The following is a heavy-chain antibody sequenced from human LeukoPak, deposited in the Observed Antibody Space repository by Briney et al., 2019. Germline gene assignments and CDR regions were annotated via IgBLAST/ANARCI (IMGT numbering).Heavy chain of an antibody. V-gene: IGHV1-46*01. J-gene: IGHJ5*02. Sequence: ASVKVSCKASGYTFTSYYMHWVRQAPGQGLQWMGIINPSGGSTSYAQKFQGRVTMTRDTSTSTVYMELSSLRSEHTAVYYCAREIYCSGGSCNGVWFDPWGQGTLVTVSS. CDR3: AREIYCSGGSCNGVWFDP. CDR1: GYTFTSYY. D-gene: IGHD2-15*01. CDR2: INPSGGST.